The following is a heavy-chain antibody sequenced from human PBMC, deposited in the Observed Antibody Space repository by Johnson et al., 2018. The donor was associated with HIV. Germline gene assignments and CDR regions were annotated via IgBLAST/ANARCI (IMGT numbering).Heavy chain of an antibody. CDR3: ARDPFTPTGSDAFDI. V-gene: IGHV3-30*03. Sequence: QVQLVESGGGVVQPVRSLRLSCAASGFTFSSYGMHWVRQAPGKGLEWVAVISYDGSNKYYADSVKGRFTISRDNAKNSLYLQMNSLRAEDTAVYYCARDPFTPTGSDAFDIWGQGTMVTVSS. CDR1: GFTFSSYG. D-gene: IGHD2-15*01. CDR2: ISYDGSNK. J-gene: IGHJ3*02.